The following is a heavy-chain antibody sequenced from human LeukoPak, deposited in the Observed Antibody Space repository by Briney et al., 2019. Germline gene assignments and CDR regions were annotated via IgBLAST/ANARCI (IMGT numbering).Heavy chain of an antibody. D-gene: IGHD3-10*01. CDR2: ISGSGDST. Sequence: GGSLRLSCAASGFPFSSYAMGWVRQAPGKGLEWVSSISGSGDSTYYADSVKGRFTISRDNSKNTLYLQMNSLRAEDTAVYYCAKVYYGSGSYFDYWGQGTLVTVSS. CDR3: AKVYYGSGSYFDY. J-gene: IGHJ4*02. V-gene: IGHV3-23*01. CDR1: GFPFSSYA.